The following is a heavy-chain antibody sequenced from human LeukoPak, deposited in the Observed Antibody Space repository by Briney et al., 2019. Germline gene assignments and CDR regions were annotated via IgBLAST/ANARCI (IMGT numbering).Heavy chain of an antibody. J-gene: IGHJ4*02. CDR2: IRYDGSNK. CDR3: AKDSRETLAGTDEY. CDR1: GLTFSSYG. V-gene: IGHV3-30*02. Sequence: GGSLRLSCAASGLTFSSYGRHWVRPAPGKGLEWEAFIRYDGSNKYYAASLTGRVNISRHHFENTRYLQMNSLIPEDTAMYYCAKDSRETLAGTDEYWGRGTLVTVSS. D-gene: IGHD6-19*01.